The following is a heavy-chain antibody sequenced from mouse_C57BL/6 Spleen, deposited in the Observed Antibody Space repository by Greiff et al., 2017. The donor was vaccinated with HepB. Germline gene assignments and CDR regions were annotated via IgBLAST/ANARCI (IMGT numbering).Heavy chain of an antibody. CDR3: ARSYDVGFAY. J-gene: IGHJ3*01. CDR2: ISSGGSYT. V-gene: IGHV5-6*01. D-gene: IGHD2-12*01. Sequence: VQLKESGGDLVKPGGSLKLSCAASGFTFSSYGMSWVRQTPDKRLEWVATISSGGSYTYYPDSVKGRFTISRDNAKNTLYLQMSSLKSEDTAMYYCARSYDVGFAYWGQGTLVTVSA. CDR1: GFTFSSYG.